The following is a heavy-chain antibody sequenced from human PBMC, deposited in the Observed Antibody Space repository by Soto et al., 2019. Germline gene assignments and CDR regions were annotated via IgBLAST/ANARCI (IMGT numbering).Heavy chain of an antibody. V-gene: IGHV4-39*01. D-gene: IGHD3-9*01. Sequence: SETLSLTCSVSGDSINSDKDYWGWIRQPPGKGLEWIGSIYFRGNTYYNPSLQTRVTISLDKSKSQFSLKLNSVTAADSAVYFCARLEGLATISYYFDFWGQGALVTVSS. CDR2: IYFRGNT. CDR1: GDSINSDKDY. CDR3: ARLEGLATISYYFDF. J-gene: IGHJ4*02.